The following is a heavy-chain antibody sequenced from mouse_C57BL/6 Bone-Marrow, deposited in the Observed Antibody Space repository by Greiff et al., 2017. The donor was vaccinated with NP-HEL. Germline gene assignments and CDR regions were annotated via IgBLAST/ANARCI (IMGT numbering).Heavy chain of an antibody. CDR1: GFSFNTYA. CDR3: VILRYLWYFDV. CDR2: IRSKSNNYAT. D-gene: IGHD1-1*01. J-gene: IGHJ1*03. Sequence: EVRLVESGGALVQPKGSLKLSCAASGFSFNTYAMNWVRQAPGKGLEWVARIRSKSNNYATYYADSVKDRFTISRDDSESMLYLQMNNLKTEDTAMYYCVILRYLWYFDVWGTGTTVTVSS. V-gene: IGHV10-1*01.